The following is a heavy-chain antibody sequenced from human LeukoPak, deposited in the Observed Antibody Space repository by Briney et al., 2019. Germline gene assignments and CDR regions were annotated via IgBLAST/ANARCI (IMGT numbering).Heavy chain of an antibody. CDR3: RPNEMGHFFDY. CDR1: GGSISRSGYY. D-gene: IGHD5-12*01. CDR2: IYYSGST. V-gene: IGHV4-39*07. Sequence: PWETLSLTCTVSGGSISRSGYYWGWIRQTPGKGLEWIGSIYYSGSTYYKSSLKSRVTISLDTSKNQFSLKLSSVTAADTAVYGYRPNEMGHFFDYWGQGTLVTVSS. J-gene: IGHJ4*02.